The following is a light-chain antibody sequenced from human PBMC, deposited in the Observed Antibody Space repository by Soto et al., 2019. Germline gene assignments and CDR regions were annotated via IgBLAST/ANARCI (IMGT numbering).Light chain of an antibody. CDR2: KAS. CDR3: QQYNTYVT. Sequence: DIQMTQSPSTLSASVGDRVTITCRASQDINRWLAWYQQKPGKAPRILIYKASSLESGVPSRFSGSGSGTEFTLTISSLQSDDFATYYCQQYNTYVTFGGGTKVDIK. CDR1: QDINRW. V-gene: IGKV1-5*03. J-gene: IGKJ4*01.